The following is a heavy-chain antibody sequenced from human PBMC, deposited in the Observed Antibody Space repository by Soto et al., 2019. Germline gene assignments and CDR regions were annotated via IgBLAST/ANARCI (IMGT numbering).Heavy chain of an antibody. CDR1: GGSISSYD. CDR2: IYYSGIT. J-gene: IGHJ5*01. D-gene: IGHD1-26*01. CDR3: ASLDPGGGSKDWFDS. V-gene: IGHV4-59*08. Sequence: PSETLSLTCTVSGGSISSYDWSWIGQPPGKGLELIGDIYYSGITNYNPSLKSRVTISVDTSKNQFSLKLSSVTAADTAVYYCASLDPGGGSKDWFDSWGQGSPVTGSS.